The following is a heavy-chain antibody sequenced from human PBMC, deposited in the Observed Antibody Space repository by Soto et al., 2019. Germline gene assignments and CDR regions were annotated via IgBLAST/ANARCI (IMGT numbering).Heavy chain of an antibody. J-gene: IGHJ6*03. V-gene: IGHV4-39*07. Sequence: SETLSLTCTVSGGSISSSSYYWGWIRQPPGNGLEWIGEINHSGSTNYNPSLKSRVTISVDTSKNQFSLKLSSVTAADTAVYYCARYRGRVTHGHPISYYMDVWGKGTTVTVSS. CDR1: GGSISSSSYY. CDR3: ARYRGRVTHGHPISYYMDV. D-gene: IGHD1-26*01. CDR2: INHSGST.